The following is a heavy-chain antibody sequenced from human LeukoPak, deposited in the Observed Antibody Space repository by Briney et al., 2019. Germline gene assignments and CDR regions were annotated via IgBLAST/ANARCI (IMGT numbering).Heavy chain of an antibody. J-gene: IGHJ4*02. CDR2: IYSGGST. D-gene: IGHD6-13*01. CDR1: GFSVISNY. Sequence: GGSLRLSCAASGFSVISNYMNWVRQAPGKGLEWVSVIYSGGSTYYADSVKGRFSISRDNSKNTLYLQMNSLRAEDTAVYYCASTRTYSASSVYYFDYWGQGTLVTVSS. V-gene: IGHV3-66*01. CDR3: ASTRTYSASSVYYFDY.